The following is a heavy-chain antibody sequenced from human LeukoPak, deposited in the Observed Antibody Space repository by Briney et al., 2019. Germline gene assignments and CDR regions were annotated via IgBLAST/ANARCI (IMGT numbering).Heavy chain of an antibody. CDR3: ASGELLSHWFDP. CDR1: GYTFTSYG. CDR2: INPNSGGT. J-gene: IGHJ5*02. Sequence: ASVKVSCKASGYTFTSYGISWVRQAPGQGFEWMGWINPNSGGTNYAQKFQVRVTMTRDTSISTAYMELSRLRSDDTAVYYCASGELLSHWFDPWGQGTLVTVSS. D-gene: IGHD1-26*01. V-gene: IGHV1-2*02.